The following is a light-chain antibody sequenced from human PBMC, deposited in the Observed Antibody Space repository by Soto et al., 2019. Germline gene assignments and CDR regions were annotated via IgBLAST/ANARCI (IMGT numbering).Light chain of an antibody. J-gene: IGLJ3*02. Sequence: QSALTQPASVSGSPGQSITISCTGTSSDVGSYNYVSWYQQHPGKAPKLMIYEVSNRPSGVSDRFSGSKSGNTASLTISGLQAEDGANYYCSSYTSPATRVFGGGTKVTAL. CDR3: SSYTSPATRV. CDR2: EVS. CDR1: SSDVGSYNY. V-gene: IGLV2-14*01.